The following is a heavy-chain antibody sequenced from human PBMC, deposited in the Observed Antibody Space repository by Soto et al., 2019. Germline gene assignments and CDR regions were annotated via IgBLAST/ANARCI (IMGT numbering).Heavy chain of an antibody. D-gene: IGHD2-15*01. Sequence: GESLKISCRGSGFTFTNYWIAWVRQMPGKGLEWMGIIYPGDSETSYSPSFQGQVIISADKSINTAYLQWSSLKASDTAMYYCGKLASGGKPIDYWGQGTLVTVSS. J-gene: IGHJ4*02. CDR1: GFTFTNYW. V-gene: IGHV5-51*01. CDR2: IYPGDSET. CDR3: GKLASGGKPIDY.